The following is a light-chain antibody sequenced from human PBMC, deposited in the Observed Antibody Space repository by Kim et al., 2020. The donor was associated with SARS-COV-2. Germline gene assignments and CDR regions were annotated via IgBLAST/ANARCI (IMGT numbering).Light chain of an antibody. J-gene: IGLJ3*02. Sequence: NFMLTQPHSVSESPGKNVTISCTRSRGSITSNYVHWYQQRPGSAPTTVIYEDNQRPSGVPDRFSGSIDSSSNSASLTISGLKTEDEADYYCQSYDSSIPWVFGGGTQLTVL. CDR3: QSYDSSIPWV. CDR1: RGSITSNY. CDR2: EDN. V-gene: IGLV6-57*03.